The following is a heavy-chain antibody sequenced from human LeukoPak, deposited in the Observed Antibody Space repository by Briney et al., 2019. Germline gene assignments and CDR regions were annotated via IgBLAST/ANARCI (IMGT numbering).Heavy chain of an antibody. CDR3: AREGRITIFGVVTPYGMDV. V-gene: IGHV3-21*01. CDR1: GFTFSSYS. J-gene: IGHJ6*02. CDR2: ISSSSSYI. Sequence: GGSLRLSCAASGFTFSSYSMNWVRQAPGKGLEWVSSISSSSSYIYYADSVKGRFTISRDNAKNSLYLQMNSLRAEDTAVYYCAREGRITIFGVVTPYGMDVWGQGTRSPSP. D-gene: IGHD3-3*01.